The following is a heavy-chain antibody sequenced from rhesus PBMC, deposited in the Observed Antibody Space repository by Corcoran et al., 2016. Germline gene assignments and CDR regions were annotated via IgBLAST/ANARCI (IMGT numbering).Heavy chain of an antibody. D-gene: IGHD2-27*01. CDR1: GYSFTGSW. V-gene: IGHV5-43*01. J-gene: IGHJ4*01. CDR3: AKGRGTFDY. Sequence: EVQLVQSGAEVKRPGESLRISCKTSGYSFTGSWISWVRQLPGKGLEWMGSNYPGDSDTRYNPSFKGHVTISADKSISTTYLQWSSLKASDTATYYCAKGRGTFDYWGQGVLVTVSS. CDR2: NYPGDSDT.